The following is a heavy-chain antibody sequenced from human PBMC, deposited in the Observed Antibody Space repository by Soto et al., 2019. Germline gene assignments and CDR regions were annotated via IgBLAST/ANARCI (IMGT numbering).Heavy chain of an antibody. CDR2: VYYTGFT. CDR1: GDSISSSYY. J-gene: IGHJ5*02. Sequence: QLQLQESGPGLVKPSETLSLTCTVSGDSISSSYYWGWVRQPPGKGLECIGAVYYTGFTYYNPSLKSRLTISLDTSKTQFSLRLSSVTAADTAIYYCARLPVVVIALGYFDPWGPGTLVTVSS. V-gene: IGHV4-39*01. CDR3: ARLPVVVIALGYFDP. D-gene: IGHD2-21*01.